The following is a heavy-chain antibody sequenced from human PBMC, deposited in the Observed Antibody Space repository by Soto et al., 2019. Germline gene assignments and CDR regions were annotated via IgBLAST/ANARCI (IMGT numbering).Heavy chain of an antibody. CDR3: AKVKYYGSGSYQYFDY. J-gene: IGHJ4*02. Sequence: EVQLLESGGGLVQPGGSLRLSCVASGFTFSSYAMSWVRQAPGKGLEWVSAISGSGGSTYYADSVKGRFTISRDNSKNTLYLQINSLRAEDTAVYYCAKVKYYGSGSYQYFDYWGQGTLVTVSS. V-gene: IGHV3-23*01. D-gene: IGHD3-10*01. CDR1: GFTFSSYA. CDR2: ISGSGGST.